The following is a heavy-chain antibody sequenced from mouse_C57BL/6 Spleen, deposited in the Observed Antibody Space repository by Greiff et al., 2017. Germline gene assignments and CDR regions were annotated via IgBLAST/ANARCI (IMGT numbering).Heavy chain of an antibody. J-gene: IGHJ3*01. CDR2: ISYDGSN. Sequence: VQLKESGPGLVKPSQSLSLTCSVTGYSITSGYYWNWIRQFPGNKLEWMGYISYDGSNNYNPSLKNRISITRDTSKNQFFLKLNSVTTEDTATYYCAAYGNYPAWFAYWGQGTLVTVSA. D-gene: IGHD2-10*02. CDR1: GYSITSGYY. V-gene: IGHV3-6*01. CDR3: AAYGNYPAWFAY.